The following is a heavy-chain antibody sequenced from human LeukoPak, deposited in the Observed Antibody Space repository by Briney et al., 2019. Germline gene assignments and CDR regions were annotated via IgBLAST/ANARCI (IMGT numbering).Heavy chain of an antibody. J-gene: IGHJ4*02. D-gene: IGHD6-19*01. CDR1: GGTFSSYA. CDR2: IIPIFGTA. Sequence: GSSVKVSCKASGGTFSSYAISWVRQAPGQGLEWMGGIIPIFGTANYAQKFQGRVTITADESTSTAYMELSSLRSEDTAVYYCAREKTLSSGWFSSFFDYWGQGTLVTVSS. CDR3: AREKTLSSGWFSSFFDY. V-gene: IGHV1-69*01.